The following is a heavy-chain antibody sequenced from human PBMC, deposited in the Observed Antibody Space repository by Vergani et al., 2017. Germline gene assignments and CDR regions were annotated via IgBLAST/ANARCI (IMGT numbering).Heavy chain of an antibody. CDR3: ATDVGFELWFGELSRFDY. CDR1: GYTFTSYG. Sequence: QVQLVQSGAEVKKPGASVQVSCKASGYTFTSYGISWVRQAPGQGLEWMGWISAYNGNTNYAQKLQGRVTMTTDTSTSTAYMELRSLRSDDTAVYYCATDVGFELWFGELSRFDYWGQGTLVTVSS. J-gene: IGHJ4*02. V-gene: IGHV1-18*01. CDR2: ISAYNGNT. D-gene: IGHD3-10*01.